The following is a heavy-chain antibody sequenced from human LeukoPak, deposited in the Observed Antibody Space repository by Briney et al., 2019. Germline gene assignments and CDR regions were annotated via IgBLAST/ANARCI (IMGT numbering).Heavy chain of an antibody. D-gene: IGHD3-3*01. CDR1: GFTFSSYA. J-gene: IGHJ3*02. CDR2: ISGSGGST. Sequence: GGSLRLSCAASGFTFSSYAMSWVRQAPGKGLEWVSAISGSGGSTYYADSVKGRFTISRDNSKNTLYLQMNSLRAEDTAVYYCAKSYRAGVTIFGVAYAFDIWGQGTMVTVSS. CDR3: AKSYRAGVTIFGVAYAFDI. V-gene: IGHV3-23*01.